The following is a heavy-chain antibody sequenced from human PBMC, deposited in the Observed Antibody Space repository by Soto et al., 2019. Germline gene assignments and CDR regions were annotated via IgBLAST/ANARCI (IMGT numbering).Heavy chain of an antibody. CDR3: AKVPRYCSGNSCYAGYFQH. V-gene: IGHV3-23*01. Sequence: EEQVLESGGGLVQPGGSLRLSCAASGFTFSSYAMSWVRQAPGKGLEWVSTISGSGGNTYYADSVKGRFTISRDNSKNPLYLQMNSLRAEDTAVYYCAKVPRYCSGNSCYAGYFQHWGHGTLVTVSS. D-gene: IGHD2-2*01. J-gene: IGHJ1*01. CDR2: ISGSGGNT. CDR1: GFTFSSYA.